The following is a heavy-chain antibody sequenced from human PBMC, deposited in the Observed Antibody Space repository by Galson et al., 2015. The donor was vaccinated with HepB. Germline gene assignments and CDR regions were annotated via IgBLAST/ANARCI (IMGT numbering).Heavy chain of an antibody. D-gene: IGHD4-17*01. Sequence: CAASGFTFSSYAMHWVRQAPGKGLEWVAVISYDGSNKYYADSVKGRFTISRDNSKNTLYLQMNSLRAEDTAVYYCARVRDYGDLDYWGQGTLVTVSS. CDR1: GFTFSSYA. CDR3: ARVRDYGDLDY. J-gene: IGHJ4*02. CDR2: ISYDGSNK. V-gene: IGHV3-30-3*01.